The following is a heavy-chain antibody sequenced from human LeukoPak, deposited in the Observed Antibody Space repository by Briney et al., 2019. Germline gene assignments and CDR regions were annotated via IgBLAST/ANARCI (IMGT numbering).Heavy chain of an antibody. J-gene: IGHJ5*02. CDR3: ARKRIGTSWFDP. CDR1: GYTFTSYD. CDR2: MNPNSGNT. Sequence: ASVKVSCKASGYTFTSYDINWVRQATGQGLEWMGWMNPNSGNTGYAQKFQGRVTVTRNTSISTAYMELSSLRSEDTAVYYCARKRIGTSWFDPWGQGTLVTVSS. D-gene: IGHD6-13*01. V-gene: IGHV1-8*01.